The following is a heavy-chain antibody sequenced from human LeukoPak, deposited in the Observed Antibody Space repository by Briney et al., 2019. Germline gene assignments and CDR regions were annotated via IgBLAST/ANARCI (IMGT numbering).Heavy chain of an antibody. D-gene: IGHD3-3*01. CDR2: ISAYNGNT. CDR3: ARDQRGLRFLEWLGVDWFDP. Sequence: GASVKVSCKASGYTFTSYGISWVRQAPGQGLEWMGWISAYNGNTNYAQKLQGRVTMTTDTSTSTAYVELRSLRSDDTAVHYCARDQRGLRFLEWLGVDWFDPWGQGTLVTVSS. V-gene: IGHV1-18*01. CDR1: GYTFTSYG. J-gene: IGHJ5*02.